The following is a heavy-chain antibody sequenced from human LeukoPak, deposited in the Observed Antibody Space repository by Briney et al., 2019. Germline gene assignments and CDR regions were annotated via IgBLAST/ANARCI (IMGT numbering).Heavy chain of an antibody. CDR2: INPNSGGT. J-gene: IGHJ4*02. V-gene: IGHV1-2*06. CDR3: ARVPSSGWYGAVYFDY. CDR1: GYTFTGYY. D-gene: IGHD6-19*01. Sequence: GASVKVSCKASGYTFTGYYMHWVRQAPGQGLEWMGRINPNSGGTNYAQKFQGRVTMTRDTSISTAYMELSRLRSDDTAVYYCARVPSSGWYGAVYFDYWGQGTLVTVS.